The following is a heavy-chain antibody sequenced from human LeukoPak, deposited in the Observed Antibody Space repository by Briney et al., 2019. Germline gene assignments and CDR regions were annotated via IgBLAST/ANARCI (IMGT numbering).Heavy chain of an antibody. V-gene: IGHV3-66*01. CDR3: ARGYYRFVSEN. J-gene: IGHJ4*02. D-gene: IGHD3-10*01. Sequence: GGSLRLSCAASGFTFDTSVMGWVRQAPGRGLEWVSGIYSDGSTYYADSVKGRFTISRDNSQNTLYLQMNSLRAEDTAVYYCARGYYRFVSENWGQGTLVTVSS. CDR2: IYSDGST. CDR1: GFTFDTSV.